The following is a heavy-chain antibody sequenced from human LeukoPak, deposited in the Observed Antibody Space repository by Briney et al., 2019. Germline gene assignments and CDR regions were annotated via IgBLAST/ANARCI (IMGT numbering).Heavy chain of an antibody. CDR3: AKGDYGDCY. J-gene: IGHJ4*02. V-gene: IGHV3-23*01. D-gene: IGHD4-17*01. CDR1: GFIFSSYA. Sequence: GGSLRLSCAASGFIFSSYAMSWVRQAPGKGLEWVSAITGSGGSTYYADSVKGRFTISRDNSKNTLYVQMSSLRAEDTAVYYCAKGDYGDCYWGQGTLVTVSS. CDR2: ITGSGGST.